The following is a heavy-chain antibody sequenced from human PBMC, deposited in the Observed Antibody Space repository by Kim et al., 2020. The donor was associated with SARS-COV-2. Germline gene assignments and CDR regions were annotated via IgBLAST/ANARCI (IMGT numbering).Heavy chain of an antibody. CDR1: GGSISSSSYY. CDR3: ARENTQYAAYDY. CDR2: IYYSGST. D-gene: IGHD2-2*01. Sequence: SETLSLTCTVSGGSISSSSYYWGWIRQPPGKGLEWIGSIYYSGSTYYNPSLKSRVTISVDTSKNQFSLKLSSVTAADTAVYYCARENTQYAAYDYWGQGTLVTVSS. J-gene: IGHJ4*02. V-gene: IGHV4-39*07.